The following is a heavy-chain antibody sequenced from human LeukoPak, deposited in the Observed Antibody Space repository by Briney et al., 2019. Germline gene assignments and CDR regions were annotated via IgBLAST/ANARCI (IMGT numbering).Heavy chain of an antibody. CDR1: GSTFSNYA. CDR2: IIPIFGTA. Sequence: SVKVSCKASGSTFSNYAISWVRQAPGQGLEWMGGIIPIFGTANYAQKFQGRVTITADKSTSTAYMELSSLRCEDTAVYYCARVRIEAAGTSFDYWGQGTLVTVSS. D-gene: IGHD6-13*01. CDR3: ARVRIEAAGTSFDY. V-gene: IGHV1-69*06. J-gene: IGHJ4*02.